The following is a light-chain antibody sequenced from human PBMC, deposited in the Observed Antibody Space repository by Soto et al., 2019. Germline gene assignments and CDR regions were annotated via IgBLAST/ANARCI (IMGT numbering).Light chain of an antibody. CDR3: QQLNSYPRT. J-gene: IGKJ1*01. CDR2: MAS. Sequence: DIQMTQSPSTLSASLGDRVTITCLASQSISSWLSWYQQKPGKAPNLLIYMASTLQSGVPSRFSGSGSGTDFTLTISSLQPEDFATYYCQQLNSYPRTFGQGTKVDI. V-gene: IGKV1-5*03. CDR1: QSISSW.